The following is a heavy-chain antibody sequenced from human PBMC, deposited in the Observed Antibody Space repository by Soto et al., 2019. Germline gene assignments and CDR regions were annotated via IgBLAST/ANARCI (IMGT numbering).Heavy chain of an antibody. V-gene: IGHV4-59*01. J-gene: IGHJ4*02. D-gene: IGHD1-26*01. CDR3: ARASGRYYQFDY. CDR1: GGSISSYY. CDR2: IYYSGST. Sequence: SETLSLTCTVSGGSISSYYWSWIRQPPGKGLEWIGYIYYSGSTNYNPSLKSRVTISVDTSKNPFSLKLSSVTAADTAVYYCARASGRYYQFDYWGQGTLVTVSS.